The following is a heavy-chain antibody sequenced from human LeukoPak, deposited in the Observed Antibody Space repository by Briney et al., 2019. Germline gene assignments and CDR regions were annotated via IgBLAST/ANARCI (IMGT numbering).Heavy chain of an antibody. V-gene: IGHV1-24*01. CDR3: ATVNYYYDSSGYHDY. CDR1: GYTFTSYG. CDR2: FDPEDVKT. J-gene: IGHJ4*02. D-gene: IGHD3-22*01. Sequence: ASVKVSCKASGYTFTSYGINWVRQAPGKGLEWMGGFDPEDVKTIYAQKFQGRVTMTEDTSADTAYMELSSLRSEDTAVYYCATVNYYYDSSGYHDYWGQGTLVTVSS.